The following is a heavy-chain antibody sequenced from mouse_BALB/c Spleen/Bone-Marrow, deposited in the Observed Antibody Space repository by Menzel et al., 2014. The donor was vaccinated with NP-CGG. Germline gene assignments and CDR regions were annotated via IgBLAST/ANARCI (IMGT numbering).Heavy chain of an antibody. CDR2: IWAGGST. J-gene: IGHJ3*01. V-gene: IGHV2-9*02. Sequence: VQGVESGPGLVAPSQSLSITCTVSGFSLTSYGVHWVRQPPGKGLEWLGVIWAGGSTDYNSALMSRLSISKDNSKSQVLLKMNSLQTDDTAMYYCAREGSTMITTPFAYWGQGTLVTVSA. CDR3: AREGSTMITTPFAY. D-gene: IGHD2-4*01. CDR1: GFSLTSYG.